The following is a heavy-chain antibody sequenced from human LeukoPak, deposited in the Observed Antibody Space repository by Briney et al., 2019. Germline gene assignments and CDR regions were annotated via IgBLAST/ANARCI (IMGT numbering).Heavy chain of an antibody. CDR3: ARGRATVVTRGRADAFDI. CDR2: ISSNGGST. V-gene: IGHV3-64*01. CDR1: GFTFSSYA. J-gene: IGHJ3*02. D-gene: IGHD4-23*01. Sequence: GSLRLSCAASGFTFSSYAMHWVRQAPGKGLEYVSAISSNGGSTYYANSVKGRFTISRDNSKNTLYLQMGSLRAEDMAVYYCARGRATVVTRGRADAFDIWGQGTMVTVSS.